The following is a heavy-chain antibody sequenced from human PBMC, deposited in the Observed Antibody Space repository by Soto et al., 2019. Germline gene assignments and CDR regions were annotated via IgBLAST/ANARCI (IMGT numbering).Heavy chain of an antibody. CDR3: VRDGTKTLRDWFDP. D-gene: IGHD1-1*01. Sequence: PSDTLSLTCTFSCASISGFYWSWIRKSAGKGLEWIGRIYATGTADYNPSLKSRVMMSVDTSKKQFSLKLRSVTAADTAVYYCVRDGTKTLRDWFDPWGQGISVTVS. CDR1: CASISGFY. V-gene: IGHV4-4*07. J-gene: IGHJ5*02. CDR2: IYATGTA.